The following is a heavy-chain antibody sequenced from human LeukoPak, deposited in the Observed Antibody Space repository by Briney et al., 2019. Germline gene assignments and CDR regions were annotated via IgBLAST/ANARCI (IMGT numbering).Heavy chain of an antibody. D-gene: IGHD5-24*01. CDR3: ARGPPAVEMATIPFDY. CDR2: ISSIESSI. J-gene: IGHJ4*02. V-gene: IGHV3-48*03. CDR1: GFTFSSYE. Sequence: RPGGSLRLSCAASGFTFSSYEMNGVRQAPGKGLEGVSYISSIESSIYSADTVKGRFTISRDNAKNTLYLQMNSLRAEDTAVYYRARGPPAVEMATIPFDYWGQGTLVTVSS.